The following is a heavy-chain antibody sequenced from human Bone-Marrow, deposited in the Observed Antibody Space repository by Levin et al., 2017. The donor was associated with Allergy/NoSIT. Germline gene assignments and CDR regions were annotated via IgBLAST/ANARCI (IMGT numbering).Heavy chain of an antibody. CDR2: ISSSGTSI. V-gene: IGHV3-48*03. CDR1: GFSFSSYE. CDR3: ARWFSETLSYYYGMDV. D-gene: IGHD3-10*01. Sequence: PGGSLRLSCAASGFSFSSYEMNWVRQAPGKGLEWVSYISSSGTSIQYADSVKGRFTMSRDNAKNSLFLQMNSLRVEDTAVYYCARWFSETLSYYYGMDVWGQGTTVTVSS. J-gene: IGHJ6*02.